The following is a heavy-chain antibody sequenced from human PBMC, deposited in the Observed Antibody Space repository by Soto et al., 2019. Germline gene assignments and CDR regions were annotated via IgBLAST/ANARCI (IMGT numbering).Heavy chain of an antibody. CDR1: GFTFSSYA. CDR3: ARDLGDSSLNGNYNCGIDV. CDR2: ISYDGSNK. J-gene: IGHJ6*02. V-gene: IGHV3-30-3*01. D-gene: IGHD6-13*01. Sequence: QVQLVESGGGVVQPGRSLRLSCAASGFTFSSYAMHWVRQAPGKGLEWMAVISYDGSNKYYADSVKGRFTISRDNSMFTLYLHMNNLRAEDTVDYYWARDLGDSSLNGNYNCGIDVWGQGTTVTVSS.